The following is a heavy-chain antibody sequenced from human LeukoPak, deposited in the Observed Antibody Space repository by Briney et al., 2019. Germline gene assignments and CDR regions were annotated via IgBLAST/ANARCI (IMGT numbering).Heavy chain of an antibody. J-gene: IGHJ6*02. V-gene: IGHV3-33*08. CDR1: GFTFSSYS. D-gene: IGHD2-2*03. CDR2: IWYDGSNK. CDR3: AREGGYCSSTSCYGGTYYYYGMDV. Sequence: PGGSLRLSCAGSGFTFSSYSVNWVRQAPGKGLEWVAVIWYDGSNKYYADSVKGRFTISRDNSKNTLYLQMNSLRAEDTAVYYCAREGGYCSSTSCYGGTYYYYGMDVWGQGTTVTVSS.